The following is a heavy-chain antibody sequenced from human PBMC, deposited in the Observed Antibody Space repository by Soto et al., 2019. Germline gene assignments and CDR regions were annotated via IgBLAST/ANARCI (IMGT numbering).Heavy chain of an antibody. V-gene: IGHV1-69*06. CDR1: GGTFSSSA. J-gene: IGHJ4*02. Sequence: QVQLVQSGAEVKKPGSSVKVSCKASGGTFSSSAISWVLQAPGQGLEWMGGIIPIFGTATYAQKFQGRVTITADKSTSTSDMELSRLRSEDTAVYYCARPDGYSYALEYWGQGTLVTVSS. D-gene: IGHD5-18*01. CDR2: IIPIFGTA. CDR3: ARPDGYSYALEY.